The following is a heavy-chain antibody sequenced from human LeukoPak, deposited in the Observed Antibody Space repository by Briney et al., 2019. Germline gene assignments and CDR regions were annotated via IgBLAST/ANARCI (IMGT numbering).Heavy chain of an antibody. Sequence: GGSLRLSCAASGFSVSTYYMNWVRQAPGKGRGWVSIMYSGGITHYADSVQGRFTVSRDPSKNSLFLQMNSLRAEDTALYYCARSQLGGIYYFDLWGQGTLVTVFS. J-gene: IGHJ4*02. CDR1: GFSVSTYY. CDR2: MYSGGIT. V-gene: IGHV3-53*01. CDR3: ARSQLGGIYYFDL. D-gene: IGHD5-18*01.